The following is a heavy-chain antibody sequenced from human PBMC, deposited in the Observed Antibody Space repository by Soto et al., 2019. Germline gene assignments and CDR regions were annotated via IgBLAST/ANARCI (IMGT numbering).Heavy chain of an antibody. V-gene: IGHV3-13*01. J-gene: IGHJ3*02. Sequence: GGSLRLSCAASGFTFSDYDMHWVRQATGEGLQWVANINVAGHTYYPVSVKGRFTISRENTKNSLYLHINSLRAEDTAIYYCTRTADFTSAFDIWGQGTVVTVSS. CDR2: INVAGHT. CDR3: TRTADFTSAFDI. D-gene: IGHD2-21*02. CDR1: GFTFSDYD.